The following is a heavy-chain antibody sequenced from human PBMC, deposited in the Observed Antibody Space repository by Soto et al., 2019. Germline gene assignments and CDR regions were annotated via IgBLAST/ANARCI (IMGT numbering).Heavy chain of an antibody. CDR2: IIPIFHTA. CDR1: GGTFSTYA. CDR3: VHRRDGYNSAFFDY. D-gene: IGHD5-12*01. V-gene: IGHV1-69*13. J-gene: IGHJ4*02. Sequence: GASVKVSCKASGGTFSTYAFSWVRQAPGQGLEWMGGIIPIFHTATYAQKFQGRVTITADESTTTAYMALSSLRSEDTAVYYCVHRRDGYNSAFFDYWRQGTLVTVSS.